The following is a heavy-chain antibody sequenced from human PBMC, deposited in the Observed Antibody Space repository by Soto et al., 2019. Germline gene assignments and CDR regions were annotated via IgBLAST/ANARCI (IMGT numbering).Heavy chain of an antibody. Sequence: PVGSLRLSCTGSGFTFSDNYIDWVREAPVNGLEWVGLSRDKAQGYSTIYAASVKGRFTTSRDESKSSVYLQMNSLKTEDTAVYYCARDAQAGSPYYYDSRPTYHFDYWGQATLVTVSS. CDR3: ARDAQAGSPYYYDSRPTYHFDY. D-gene: IGHD3-22*01. CDR1: GFTFSDNY. J-gene: IGHJ4*02. V-gene: IGHV3-72*01. CDR2: SRDKAQGYST.